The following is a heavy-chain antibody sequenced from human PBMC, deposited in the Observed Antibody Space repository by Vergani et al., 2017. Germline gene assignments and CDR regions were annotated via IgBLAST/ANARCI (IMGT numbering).Heavy chain of an antibody. V-gene: IGHV3-23*01. CDR2: ISGSGGRT. CDR1: GFTFSSYD. D-gene: IGHD2-15*01. Sequence: EVQLLESGGGLVQPGGSLRLSCAASGFTFSSYDMSWVRQAPGKGLEWVSAISGSGGRTYYADTVKGRITISRDNSKNTLYLQMNSLRAEDDAVYSSAKPSFSRYYFDFWGHGTLVTVSS. CDR3: AKPSFSRYYFDF. J-gene: IGHJ4*01.